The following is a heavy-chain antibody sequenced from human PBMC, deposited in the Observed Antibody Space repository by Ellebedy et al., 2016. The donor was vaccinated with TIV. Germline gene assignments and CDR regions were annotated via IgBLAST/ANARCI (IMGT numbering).Heavy chain of an antibody. CDR3: AKVNTTMVTVFSYIEN. J-gene: IGHJ4*02. D-gene: IGHD5-18*01. CDR2: ISYDGSTE. CDR1: GFTFSNCG. Sequence: GESLKISCAASGFTFSNCGMHWVRQAPGKGLEWVAVISYDGSTEYYADSVKGRFTISRDNSKNTLYLQMNSLRPEETAIYYCAKVNTTMVTVFSYIENWGQGTLVTVSS. V-gene: IGHV3-30*18.